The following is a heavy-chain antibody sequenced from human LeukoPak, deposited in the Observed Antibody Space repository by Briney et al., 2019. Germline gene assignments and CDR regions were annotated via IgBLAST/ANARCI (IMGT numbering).Heavy chain of an antibody. Sequence: GGSLRLSCAASGFILSSYEVIWLPQAPGTGLNCVSYISSSGTTTLYADSVKGLFSFSRDNAENSLYLHMNSLREEDTAVYYCVRECFDGNCYDAFDIWGQGTMVTVSS. CDR3: VRECFDGNCYDAFDI. CDR2: ISSSGTTT. CDR1: GFILSSYE. V-gene: IGHV3-48*03. D-gene: IGHD2-15*01. J-gene: IGHJ3*02.